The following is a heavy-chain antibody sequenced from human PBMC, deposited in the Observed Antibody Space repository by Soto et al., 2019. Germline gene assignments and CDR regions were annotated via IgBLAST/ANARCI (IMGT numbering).Heavy chain of an antibody. J-gene: IGHJ4*02. Sequence: EVQLLESGGGLVQPGGSLRLSCAASGCTFSSYAMSWVRQAPGKGLEWVSAISGSGGSTYYADSVKGRFTISRDNSKNTLYLQMNSLRAEDTAVYYCARSMDIVVVASVFDYWGQGTLVTVSS. CDR2: ISGSGGST. CDR3: ARSMDIVVVASVFDY. D-gene: IGHD2-15*01. CDR1: GCTFSSYA. V-gene: IGHV3-23*01.